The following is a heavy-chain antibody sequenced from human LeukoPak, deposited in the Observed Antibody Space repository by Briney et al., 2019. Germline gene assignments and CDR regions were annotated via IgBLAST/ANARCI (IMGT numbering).Heavy chain of an antibody. CDR2: IKQDGSQE. CDR1: RFTLSTYW. CDR3: ARSYDY. Sequence: GGSLRLSCAASRFTLSTYWMSWVRQAPGKGLEWVAHIKQDGSQEYYVDSVKGRFTISRDSAKNSLYLQMNSLRAEDTAVYYCARSYDYWGQGTLVTVSS. J-gene: IGHJ4*02. V-gene: IGHV3-7*03. D-gene: IGHD3-10*01.